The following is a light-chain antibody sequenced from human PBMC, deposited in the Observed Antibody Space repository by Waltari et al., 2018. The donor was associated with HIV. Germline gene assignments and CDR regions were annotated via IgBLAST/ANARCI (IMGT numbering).Light chain of an antibody. CDR3: ASYTITSTLV. Sequence: QSALTQPASVSGSLGQSITISCIGTSSDIATYNYVSWYQHHPDTAPRLVIYDANSPPSGVPFRFSGSKSGNTASLTISGLQAEDEADYYCASYTITSTLVFGGGTKVTVL. V-gene: IGLV2-14*01. CDR2: DAN. J-gene: IGLJ3*02. CDR1: SSDIATYNY.